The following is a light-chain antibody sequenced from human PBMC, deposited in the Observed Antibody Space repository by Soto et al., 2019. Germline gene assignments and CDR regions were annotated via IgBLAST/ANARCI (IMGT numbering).Light chain of an antibody. J-gene: IGLJ2*01. Sequence: QSALTQPASVSGSPGQSITISCTGTSSDVGAYGYVSWYQQHPGKAPKLMIYEVSYRPSGVSNRFSGSKSGNAASLTISGLKYEDEADYYCSSYTTSSTVVFGGGTKLTVL. CDR2: EVS. V-gene: IGLV2-14*01. CDR1: SSDVGAYGY. CDR3: SSYTTSSTVV.